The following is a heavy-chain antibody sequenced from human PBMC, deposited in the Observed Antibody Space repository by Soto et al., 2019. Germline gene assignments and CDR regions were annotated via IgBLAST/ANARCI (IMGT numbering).Heavy chain of an antibody. CDR3: ARGQRFSDWFDP. CDR1: CGSMSGFY. J-gene: IGHJ5*02. Sequence: SETLSLTCNVSCGSMSGFYWTWIRQPAGKGLEWIGRVYSSGGTHYSPSLKSRVTISLDTSKNQFSLRLLSVTDADTAVYFCARGQRFSDWFDPWGQGTLVTVSS. CDR2: VYSSGGT. V-gene: IGHV4-4*07. D-gene: IGHD3-3*01.